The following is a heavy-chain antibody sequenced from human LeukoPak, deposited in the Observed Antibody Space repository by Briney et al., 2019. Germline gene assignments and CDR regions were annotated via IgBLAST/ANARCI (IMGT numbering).Heavy chain of an antibody. J-gene: IGHJ6*03. Sequence: ASVKVSCRASGYTFTSYGISWVRQAPGQGLEWMGWISAYNGNTNYAQKLQGRVTMTTDTSTSTAYMELRSLRSDDTAVYYCARGRKKMTTWDIAGYYYYYYMDVWGKGTTVTVSS. D-gene: IGHD5-24*01. CDR3: ARGRKKMTTWDIAGYYYYYYMDV. CDR2: ISAYNGNT. CDR1: GYTFTSYG. V-gene: IGHV1-18*01.